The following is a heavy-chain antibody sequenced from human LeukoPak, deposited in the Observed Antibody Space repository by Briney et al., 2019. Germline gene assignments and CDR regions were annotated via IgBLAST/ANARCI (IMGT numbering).Heavy chain of an antibody. CDR2: IIPIFGTA. CDR1: GYTFSSYA. D-gene: IGHD3-9*01. Sequence: SVKVSCKASGYTFSSYAISWVRQAPGQGLEWMGGIIPIFGTANYAQKFQGRVTITADESTSTAYMELSSLRSEDTAVYYCARPRHYDILTGYYNEGLDYWGQGTLVTVSS. V-gene: IGHV1-69*13. CDR3: ARPRHYDILTGYYNEGLDY. J-gene: IGHJ4*02.